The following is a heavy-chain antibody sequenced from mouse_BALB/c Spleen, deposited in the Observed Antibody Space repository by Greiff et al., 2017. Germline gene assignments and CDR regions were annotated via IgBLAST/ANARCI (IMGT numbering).Heavy chain of an antibody. J-gene: IGHJ1*01. D-gene: IGHD2-1*01. CDR1: GFSLTGYG. CDR2: IWGDGST. CDR3: ARGLRRGNHWYFDV. Sequence: QVQLQQSGPGLVAPSQSLSITCTVSGFSLTGYGVNWVRQPPGKGLEWLGMIWGDGSTDYNSALKSRLSISKDNSKSQVFLKMNSLQTDDTARYYCARGLRRGNHWYFDVWGAGTTVTVSS. V-gene: IGHV2-6-7*01.